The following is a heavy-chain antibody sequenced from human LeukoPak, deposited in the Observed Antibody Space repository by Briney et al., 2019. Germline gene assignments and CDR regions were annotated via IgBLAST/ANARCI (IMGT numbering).Heavy chain of an antibody. Sequence: PSETLSLTCTVSVGSISSSSYYWGWIRQPPGKGLEWIGTIYYSGNTYYNPSLKSRLTISVDTSKNQFSLRLSSVTAADTAVYYCARGPYSSHDYWGQGTLVTVSS. CDR3: ARGPYSSHDY. D-gene: IGHD6-13*01. V-gene: IGHV4-39*07. CDR1: VGSISSSSYY. CDR2: IYYSGNT. J-gene: IGHJ4*02.